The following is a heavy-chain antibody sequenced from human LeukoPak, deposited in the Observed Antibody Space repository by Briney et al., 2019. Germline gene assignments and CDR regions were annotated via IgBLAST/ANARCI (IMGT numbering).Heavy chain of an antibody. D-gene: IGHD1-26*01. CDR2: INHSGST. CDR1: GGSFSGYY. J-gene: IGHJ4*02. CDR3: ARDAVGAKTFDY. V-gene: IGHV4-34*01. Sequence: SETLSLTCAVYGGSFSGYYWSWIRQPPGKGLEWIGEINHSGSTNYNPSLKSRVTISVDKSKNQFSLKLSSVTAADTAVYYCARDAVGAKTFDYWGQGTLVTVSS.